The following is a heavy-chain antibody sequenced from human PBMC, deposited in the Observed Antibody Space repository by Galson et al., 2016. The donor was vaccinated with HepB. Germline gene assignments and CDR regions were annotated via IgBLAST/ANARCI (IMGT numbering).Heavy chain of an antibody. CDR2: IYSAGGT. V-gene: IGHV3-53*05. J-gene: IGHJ3*01. Sequence: SLRLSCAASGFTVSSNYMSWVRQAPGKGLEWVSVIYSAGGTFYADSVKGRFSISRDNSRNTLYLHINSLRPDDTATYFCARARVVTGIYDAFNVWGQGTVVTVAS. CDR3: ARARVVTGIYDAFNV. D-gene: IGHD2-21*02. CDR1: GFTVSSNY.